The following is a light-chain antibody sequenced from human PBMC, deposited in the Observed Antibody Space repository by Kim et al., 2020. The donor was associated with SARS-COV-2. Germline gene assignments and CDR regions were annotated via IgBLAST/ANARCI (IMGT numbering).Light chain of an antibody. CDR2: GGS. Sequence: AGERASLSCWASQRVNNNYVAWYQQQPGHAPRLLIYGGSSRATGIPARFSSSGCGTDFTLTISRLEPEDFAVYYCQQYGSSPPLTFGQGTRLEIK. J-gene: IGKJ5*01. CDR1: QRVNNNY. CDR3: QQYGSSPPLT. V-gene: IGKV3-20*01.